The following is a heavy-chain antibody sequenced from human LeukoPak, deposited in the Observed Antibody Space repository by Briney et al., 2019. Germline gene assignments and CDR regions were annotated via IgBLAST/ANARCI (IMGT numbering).Heavy chain of an antibody. D-gene: IGHD3-10*01. CDR1: GYTFTGYY. J-gene: IGHJ4*02. CDR3: AREGYYGSDLFDY. CDR2: INPNSGDT. V-gene: IGHV1-2*02. Sequence: RATVKVSCKASGYTFTGYYMHWVRQAPGQGLEWMGWINPNSGDTKYEEKFQGRVTMTRDTSISTAYMELSRLRSDDTAVYYCAREGYYGSDLFDYWGQGTLVTVSS.